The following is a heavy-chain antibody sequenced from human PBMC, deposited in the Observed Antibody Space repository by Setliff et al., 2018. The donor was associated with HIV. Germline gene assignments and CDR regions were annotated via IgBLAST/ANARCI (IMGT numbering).Heavy chain of an antibody. D-gene: IGHD3-10*01. J-gene: IGHJ4*02. CDR1: GESFSGYY. V-gene: IGHV4-34*01. CDR2: INHSGST. Sequence: SETLSLTCAVYGESFSGYYWSWIRQPPGKGLEWIGEINHSGSTNYNPSLKSRATVSVDTSKNQFSLILTSVTAADTAVYYCARRLLRGVRGPPCFDYWGQGTLVTVSS. CDR3: ARRLLRGVRGPPCFDY.